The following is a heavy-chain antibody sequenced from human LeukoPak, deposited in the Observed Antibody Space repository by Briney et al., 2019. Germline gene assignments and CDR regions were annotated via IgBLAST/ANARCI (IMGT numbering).Heavy chain of an antibody. CDR3: AAPPEINSSGRRGWFDP. D-gene: IGHD6-19*01. Sequence: GGSLRLSCTASGFTFSSYSMNWVRQAPGKGLEWVSSISSSSSYIYYADSVKGRFTISRDNAKNSLYLQMNSLRAEDTAVYYCAAPPEINSSGRRGWFDPWGQGTLVTVSS. V-gene: IGHV3-21*01. CDR2: ISSSSSYI. J-gene: IGHJ5*02. CDR1: GFTFSSYS.